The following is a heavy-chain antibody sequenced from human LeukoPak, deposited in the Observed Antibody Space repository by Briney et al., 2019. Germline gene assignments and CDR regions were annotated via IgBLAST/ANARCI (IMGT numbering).Heavy chain of an antibody. Sequence: GGSLRLSCAASGFTVSSNYMSWVRQAPGKGLEWVSVIYSGGSTYYADSVKGRFTISRDNSKNTLYLQMNSLRAEDTAVYYCARVSSDTGLWSGSVYYFDYWGQGTLVTVSS. V-gene: IGHV3-66*02. D-gene: IGHD3-3*01. J-gene: IGHJ4*02. CDR2: IYSGGST. CDR1: GFTVSSNY. CDR3: ARVSSDTGLWSGSVYYFDY.